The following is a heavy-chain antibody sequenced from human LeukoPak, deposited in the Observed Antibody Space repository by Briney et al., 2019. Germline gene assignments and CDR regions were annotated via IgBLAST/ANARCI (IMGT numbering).Heavy chain of an antibody. CDR2: INPSGGST. CDR3: ARVEQLEWYFDY. D-gene: IGHD6-13*01. CDR1: GYTFTSYY. V-gene: IGHV1-46*01. Sequence: GASVKVSCKASGYTFTSYYVHWVRRAPGQGLEWMGIINPSGGSTSYAQKFQGRVTMTRDTSTSTVYMELSSLRSEDTAVYYCARVEQLEWYFDYWGQGTLVTVSS. J-gene: IGHJ4*02.